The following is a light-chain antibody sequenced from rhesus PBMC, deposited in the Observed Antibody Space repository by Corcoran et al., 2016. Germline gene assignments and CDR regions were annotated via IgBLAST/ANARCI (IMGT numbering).Light chain of an antibody. CDR3: QQTYSSPWT. Sequence: DIQMSQSPSSLSASVGDKVIITCRASQVIRNALVWYQQKPGKAPKILIYDASNLETGVPSRFSGSRSAINLTLTSSSLQPEDFATYCCQQTYSSPWTFGQGTKVEI. V-gene: IGKV1-33*01. J-gene: IGKJ1*01. CDR1: QVIRNA. CDR2: DAS.